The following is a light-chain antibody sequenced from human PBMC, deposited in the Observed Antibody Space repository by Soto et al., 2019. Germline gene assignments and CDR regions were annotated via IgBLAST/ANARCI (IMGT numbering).Light chain of an antibody. CDR1: SSDVGGSNY. CDR2: DVS. J-gene: IGLJ1*01. V-gene: IGLV2-14*03. Sequence: SALTQPASVSGSPGQSITISCTETSSDVGGSNYVSWYQQHPNKAPKVMIYDVSNRPSGVSNRFSGSKSGNTASLTISGLQAEDEADYYCSSFTSSSTYVFGTGTKLTVL. CDR3: SSFTSSSTYV.